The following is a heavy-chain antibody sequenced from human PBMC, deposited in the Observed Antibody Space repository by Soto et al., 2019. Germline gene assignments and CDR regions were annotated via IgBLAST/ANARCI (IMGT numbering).Heavy chain of an antibody. CDR1: GGSISSGGYY. CDR3: ARSPGYCSSTSCYGDAFDL. J-gene: IGHJ3*01. V-gene: IGHV4-31*03. Sequence: QVQLQESGPGLVKPSQTLSLTCTVSGGSISSGGYYWSWIRQHPGKGLEWIGYIYYSGSTYYNPSLKSRVTISVDTSKNQFALKLSSVTAADTAVYYCARSPGYCSSTSCYGDAFDLWGQGTMVTVSS. D-gene: IGHD2-2*03. CDR2: IYYSGST.